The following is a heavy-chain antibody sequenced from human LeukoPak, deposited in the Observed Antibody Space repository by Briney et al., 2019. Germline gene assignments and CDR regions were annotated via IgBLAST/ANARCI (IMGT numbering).Heavy chain of an antibody. CDR1: GFSISNYW. J-gene: IGHJ6*04. CDR2: IKSDGSST. Sequence: TGGSLRLSCAASGFSISNYWMHWVRQAPGKGLVWVSRIKSDGSSTRYADSVKGRFTISRDNAKNSLYLQMNSLRAEDTAVYYCAELGITMIGGVWGKGTTVTISS. CDR3: AELGITMIGGV. D-gene: IGHD3-10*02. V-gene: IGHV3-74*01.